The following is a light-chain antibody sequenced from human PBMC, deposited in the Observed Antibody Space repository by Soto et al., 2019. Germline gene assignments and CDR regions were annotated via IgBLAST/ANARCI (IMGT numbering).Light chain of an antibody. J-gene: IGKJ4*01. CDR2: DAS. Sequence: DIVLTQSPSTLSLSPGERVTLSCRASQGVSSYLAWYQQKPGQAPRLLIYDASNRATGIPARFSGSGSGTDFTLTISSLEPEDFAVYYCHHRSDWPLTFGGGTKVGIK. V-gene: IGKV3-11*01. CDR1: QGVSSY. CDR3: HHRSDWPLT.